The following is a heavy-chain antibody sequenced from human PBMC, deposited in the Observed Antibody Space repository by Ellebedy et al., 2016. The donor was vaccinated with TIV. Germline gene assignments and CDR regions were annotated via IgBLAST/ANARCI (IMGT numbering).Heavy chain of an antibody. J-gene: IGHJ4*02. V-gene: IGHV3-53*01. Sequence: GGSLRLSCAASGFSVSSNYMNWVRQAPGKGLEWVSVIYSGGGTYYADSVKGRFTLSRDNSKNTLYLQINSLRAEDTAMYYCARPDLDYWGQGTLVSVSS. CDR2: IYSGGGT. CDR3: ARPDLDY. CDR1: GFSVSSNY.